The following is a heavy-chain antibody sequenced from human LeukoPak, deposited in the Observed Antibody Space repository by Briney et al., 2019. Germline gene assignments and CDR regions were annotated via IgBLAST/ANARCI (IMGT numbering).Heavy chain of an antibody. CDR1: GDSVSSDSAA. Sequence: SQTLSLTCAISGDSVSSDSAAWNWIRQSPSRGLEWLGRTYYRSKRYNDYSAFVKSRIIINPDTSKNQFSLQLNSVTPEDTAVYYCARAVAGTEGWFNSWGQGTLVTVSS. CDR2: TYYRSKRYN. V-gene: IGHV6-1*01. J-gene: IGHJ5*01. CDR3: ARAVAGTEGWFNS. D-gene: IGHD1-1*01.